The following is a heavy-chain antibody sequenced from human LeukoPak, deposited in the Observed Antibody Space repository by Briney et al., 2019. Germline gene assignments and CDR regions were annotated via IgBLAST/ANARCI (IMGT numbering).Heavy chain of an antibody. CDR3: ARVGASGYLADY. CDR1: GYTLTGYY. D-gene: IGHD3-3*01. J-gene: IGHJ4*02. Sequence: PVASVKVSCKASGYTLTGYYMNWVRQAPGQGLEWMGWINPNSGGTNYAQKFQGRVTMTRDTSISTAYIELSRLGSDDTAVYYCARVGASGYLADYWGQGTLVTVSS. V-gene: IGHV1-2*02. CDR2: INPNSGGT.